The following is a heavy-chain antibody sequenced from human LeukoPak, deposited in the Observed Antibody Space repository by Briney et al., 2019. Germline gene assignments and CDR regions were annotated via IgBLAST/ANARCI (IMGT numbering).Heavy chain of an antibody. D-gene: IGHD6-13*01. CDR2: ISGSGGST. CDR3: AKIGAAGRLNWFDP. V-gene: IGHV3-23*01. Sequence: GGSLRLSCAASGFTFSSYAMSWVRQAPGKGLEWVSAISGSGGSTYYADSVKGRFTISRDNSKHTLYLQMNSLRAEDTAVYYCAKIGAAGRLNWFDPWGQGTLVTVSS. J-gene: IGHJ5*02. CDR1: GFTFSSYA.